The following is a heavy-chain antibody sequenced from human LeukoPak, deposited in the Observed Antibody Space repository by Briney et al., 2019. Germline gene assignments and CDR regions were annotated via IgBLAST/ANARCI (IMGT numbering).Heavy chain of an antibody. CDR2: INLSGGST. CDR3: ARAYRYVVVTAPLDY. V-gene: IGHV1-46*01. D-gene: IGHD2-21*02. CDR1: GYTFTSYG. J-gene: IGHJ4*02. Sequence: GASVKVSCKASGYTFTSYGISWVRQAPGQGLEWMGTINLSGGSTYAQKFQGSVTMTSDTSTSTVFMELSSLRYEDTAVYYCARAYRYVVVTAPLDYWGQGTLVIVSS.